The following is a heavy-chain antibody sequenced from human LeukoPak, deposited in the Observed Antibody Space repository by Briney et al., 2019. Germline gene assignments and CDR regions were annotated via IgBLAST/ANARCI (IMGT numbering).Heavy chain of an antibody. Sequence: GESLKISCKGSGYSFTSYWIGWVRQMPGKGLEWMGVMYPGDSDTKYSPPFQGQVTMSVDKSISTAYLQWSSLKASDTAMYYCARHMNTGFDYWGQGTLVTVSS. V-gene: IGHV5-51*01. CDR1: GYSFTSYW. D-gene: IGHD3-16*01. J-gene: IGHJ4*02. CDR2: MYPGDSDT. CDR3: ARHMNTGFDY.